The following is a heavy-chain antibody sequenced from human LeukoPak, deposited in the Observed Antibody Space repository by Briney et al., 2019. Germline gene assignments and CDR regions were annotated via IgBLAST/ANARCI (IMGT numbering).Heavy chain of an antibody. V-gene: IGHV3-7*01. CDR3: ARGDSASKIDQ. CDR2: MKEDGSET. CDR1: GFTFSSYW. Sequence: GGSLRLSCAASGFTFSSYWMSWVRQAPGKGLLWVANMKEDGSETYYLDSVKGRFTISRDNAKNSLYLLMSSLRAEDTALYYCARGDSASKIDQWGQGTLVTVSS. D-gene: IGHD1-26*01. J-gene: IGHJ4*02.